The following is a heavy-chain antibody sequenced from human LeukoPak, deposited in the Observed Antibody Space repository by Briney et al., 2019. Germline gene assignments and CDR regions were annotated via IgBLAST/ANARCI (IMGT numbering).Heavy chain of an antibody. CDR1: GGSICSGSYY. D-gene: IGHD3-22*01. V-gene: IGHV4-61*02. CDR3: ARDRKYYYDSSGYYNYYFDY. Sequence: SETLSLTCTVSGGSICSGSYYWSWIRQPAGKGLEWIGRIYTSGSTNYNPSLKSRVTISVDTSKNQSSLKLSSVTAADTAVYYCARDRKYYYDSSGYYNYYFDYWGQGTLVTVSS. J-gene: IGHJ4*02. CDR2: IYTSGST.